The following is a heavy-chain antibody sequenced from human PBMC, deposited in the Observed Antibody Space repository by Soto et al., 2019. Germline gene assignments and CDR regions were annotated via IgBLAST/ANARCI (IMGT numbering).Heavy chain of an antibody. J-gene: IGHJ6*02. Sequence: GGSLRLSCAASGFTFSSYAMHGVRQAPGKGLEWVAVISYDGSNKYYADSVKGRFTISRDNSKNTLYLQMNSLRAEDTAVYYCARDRAYYDILTGPGPRYSGMDVWGPGTTVTVSS. CDR2: ISYDGSNK. D-gene: IGHD3-9*01. CDR1: GFTFSSYA. V-gene: IGHV3-30-3*01. CDR3: ARDRAYYDILTGPGPRYSGMDV.